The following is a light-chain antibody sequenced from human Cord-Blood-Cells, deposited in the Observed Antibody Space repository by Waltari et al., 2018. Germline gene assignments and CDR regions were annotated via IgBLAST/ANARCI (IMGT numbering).Light chain of an antibody. CDR3: XXYXXXXXX. V-gene: IGKV1D-8*01. J-gene: IGKJ2*01. CDR2: AAS. Sequence: IXXXXSPSXXSASXXDRVTISCRMSQGXSSYLAWYQQKPGKAPXLLIXAASTLQXGVPSXXSGSGSXXXXXLTXXXXQSEDFXTXYXXXYXXXXXXXXQGX. CDR1: QGXSSY.